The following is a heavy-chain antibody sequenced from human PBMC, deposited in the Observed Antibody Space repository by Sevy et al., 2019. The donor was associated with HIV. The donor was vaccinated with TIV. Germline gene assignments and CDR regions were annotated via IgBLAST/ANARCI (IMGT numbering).Heavy chain of an antibody. V-gene: IGHV5-51*01. Sequence: GGSLRLSCTASGYIFAHYWIGWVRHMPGKGLEWVGMVYPGDSDTRYSPSFEGHVAISADKSTNTAYLQTSVLKASDTAIYYCATTLTTYPYFFQFWGQGTPVTVS. D-gene: IGHD4-17*01. CDR2: VYPGDSDT. J-gene: IGHJ4*02. CDR1: GYIFAHYW. CDR3: ATTLTTYPYFFQF.